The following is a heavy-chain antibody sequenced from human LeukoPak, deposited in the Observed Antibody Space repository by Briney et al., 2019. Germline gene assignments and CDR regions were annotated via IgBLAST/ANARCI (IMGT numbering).Heavy chain of an antibody. CDR2: ISSSSSTI. V-gene: IGHV3-48*04. J-gene: IGHJ6*03. Sequence: GGSLRLSCAASGFTFSSYSMNWVRQAPGKGLEWVSYISSSSSTIYYADSVKGRFTISRDNAKNSLYLQMNSLRAEDTAVYYCARAPTPYFTYYMDVWGKGTTVTVSS. D-gene: IGHD2-21*01. CDR3: ARAPTPYFTYYMDV. CDR1: GFTFSSYS.